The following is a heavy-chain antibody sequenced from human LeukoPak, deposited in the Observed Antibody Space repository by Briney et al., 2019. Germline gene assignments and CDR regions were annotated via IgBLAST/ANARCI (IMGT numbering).Heavy chain of an antibody. J-gene: IGHJ4*02. CDR2: IYYSGST. CDR1: GGSISSGDYY. V-gene: IGHV4-30-4*01. CDR3: ARAPRGYSYGYFDY. Sequence: SETLSLTCIVSGGSISSGDYYWSWIRQPPGKGLEWIGYIYYSGSTYYNPSLKSRVTISVDTSKNQFSLKLSSVTAADTAVYYCARAPRGYSYGYFDYWGQGTLVTVSS. D-gene: IGHD5-18*01.